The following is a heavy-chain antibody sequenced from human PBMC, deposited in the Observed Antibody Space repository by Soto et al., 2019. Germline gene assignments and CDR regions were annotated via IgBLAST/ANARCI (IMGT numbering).Heavy chain of an antibody. Sequence: VASVKVSCKASGYTFTSYSISWVRQAPGQGLEWMGWISAYNGNTNYAQKLQGRVTMTTDTSTSTAYMELRSLRSDDTAVYYCARRTIAVAGTKKESDYWGQGTLVTVSS. CDR1: GYTFTSYS. CDR2: ISAYNGNT. CDR3: ARRTIAVAGTKKESDY. D-gene: IGHD6-19*01. J-gene: IGHJ4*02. V-gene: IGHV1-18*01.